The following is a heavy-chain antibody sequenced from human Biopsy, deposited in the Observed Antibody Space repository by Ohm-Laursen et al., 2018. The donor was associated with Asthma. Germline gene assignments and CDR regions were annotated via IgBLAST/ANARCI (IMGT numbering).Heavy chain of an antibody. Sequence: TLSLTYTVSGGSISSSSYYWGWIRRPPGKGLEFIGTIYYSGSTYYNPSLKSRVTLSVDASKNQFSLKLTSVTAADTAVYYCVSPPGYWGQGTRVTVSS. CDR2: IYYSGST. CDR3: VSPPGY. CDR1: GGSISSSSYY. J-gene: IGHJ4*02. V-gene: IGHV4-39*01.